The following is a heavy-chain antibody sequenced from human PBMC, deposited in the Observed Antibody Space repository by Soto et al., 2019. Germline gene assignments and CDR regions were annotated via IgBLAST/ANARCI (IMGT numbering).Heavy chain of an antibody. J-gene: IGHJ3*02. CDR1: GSSISYYY. CDR3: ERDRITLSNDAFDI. V-gene: IGHV4-4*07. Sequence: SETLSLTCTASGSSISYYYWSWIRQPAGKGLEWLGRRYNSGSTKYNPSLKSRVSMSVDTSKNQFSLNLTSVTAADTAFYYCERDRITLSNDAFDIWGQGNMVTASS. D-gene: IGHD3-10*02. CDR2: RYNSGST.